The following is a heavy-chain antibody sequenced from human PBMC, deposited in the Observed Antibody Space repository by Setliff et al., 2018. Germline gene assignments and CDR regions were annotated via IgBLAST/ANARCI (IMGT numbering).Heavy chain of an antibody. CDR3: ARDVGYVSNLGAFDI. V-gene: IGHV3-11*04. J-gene: IGHJ3*02. Sequence: PGGSLRLSCAASGLTFSGHFMTWIRQAPGKGLGWISYIHGSNGATYYADSVKGRFTISRDNAKNSLFLQMNSLRAEDTAIYYCARDVGYVSNLGAFDIRGQGTMVTVSS. CDR1: GLTFSGHF. CDR2: IHGSNGAT. D-gene: IGHD2-15*01.